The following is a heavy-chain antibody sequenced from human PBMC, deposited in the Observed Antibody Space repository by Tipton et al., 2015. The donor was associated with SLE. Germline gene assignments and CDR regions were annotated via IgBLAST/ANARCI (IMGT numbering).Heavy chain of an antibody. J-gene: IGHJ4*02. V-gene: IGHV3-30*02. CDR2: IRYDGSNK. D-gene: IGHD3-16*01. CDR3: AKDRKGKGGVADY. CDR1: GFTFSSYG. Sequence: SGFTFSSYGMHWVRQAPGKGLEWVAFIRYDGSNKYYADSVKGRFTISRDNSKNTLYLQMNSLRAEDTAVYYCAKDRKGKGGVADYWGQGTLVTVSS.